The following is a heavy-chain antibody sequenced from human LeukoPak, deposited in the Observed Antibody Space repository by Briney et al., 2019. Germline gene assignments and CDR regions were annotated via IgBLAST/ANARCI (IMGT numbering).Heavy chain of an antibody. Sequence: PGGSLRLSCAASGFTFGSYSMNWVSQAPGKGMEWVSSISSSSSYIYYADSVKGRFTISRDNAKNSLYLQMNSLRAEDTAVYYCARSITMIVVVLDAFDIWGQGTMVTGSS. CDR2: ISSSSSYI. V-gene: IGHV3-21*01. CDR3: ARSITMIVVVLDAFDI. J-gene: IGHJ3*02. D-gene: IGHD3-22*01. CDR1: GFTFGSYS.